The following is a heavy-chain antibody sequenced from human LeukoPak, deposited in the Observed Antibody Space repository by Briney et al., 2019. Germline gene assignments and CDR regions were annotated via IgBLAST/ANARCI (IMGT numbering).Heavy chain of an antibody. J-gene: IGHJ4*02. CDR3: ARVSESGNSDY. V-gene: IGHV3-33*01. D-gene: IGHD4-23*01. CDR2: IWYDGTNK. Sequence: PGRSLRLSCAASGFSFTSCGMHWVRQAPGKGLEWVAVIWYDGTNKYYADSVKGRFTISRDTSNNMLYLQMNSLRAEDTAVYYCARVSESGNSDYWGQGTLVTVSS. CDR1: GFSFTSCG.